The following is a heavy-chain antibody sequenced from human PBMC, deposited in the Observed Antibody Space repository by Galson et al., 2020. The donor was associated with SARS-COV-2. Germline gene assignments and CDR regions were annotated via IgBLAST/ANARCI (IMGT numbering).Heavy chain of an antibody. V-gene: IGHV3-53*01. CDR3: ARERWMGGGAVAGTTASYYYYYGMDV. J-gene: IGHJ6*02. CDR2: IYSGGST. CDR1: GFTVSSNY. D-gene: IGHD6-19*01. Sequence: GESLKISCAASGFTVSSNYMSWVRQAPGKGLEWVSVIYSGGSTYYADSVKGRFTISRDNSKNTLYLQMNSLRAEDTAVYYCARERWMGGGAVAGTTASYYYYYGMDVWGQGTTVTVSS.